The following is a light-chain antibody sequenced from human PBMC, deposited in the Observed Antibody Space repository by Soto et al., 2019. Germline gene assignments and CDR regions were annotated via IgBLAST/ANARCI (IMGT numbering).Light chain of an antibody. J-gene: IGKJ3*01. CDR2: AAS. V-gene: IGKV1-39*01. CDR3: QQRGTWPPLT. Sequence: DIQMTQSPSSLSASVGDRVTITCRASQSISSYLNWYQQKPGKAPKLLIYAASSLQSGVPSRFSGSGSGTDFTLTISSLQPEDFAVYYCQQRGTWPPLTFGPGTKVDIK. CDR1: QSISSY.